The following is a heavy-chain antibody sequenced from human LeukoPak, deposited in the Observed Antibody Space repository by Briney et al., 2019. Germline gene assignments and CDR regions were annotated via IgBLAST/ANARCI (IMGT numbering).Heavy chain of an antibody. D-gene: IGHD6-19*01. CDR1: GFTFSSYA. Sequence: GGSLRLSCAASGFTFSSYAMSWVRQAPGKGLEWVSAISGSGGSTYYADSVKGRSTISRDNSKNTLYLQMNSLRAEDTAVYYCAKDRGRWDLWYSSGWYYFDYWGQGTLVTVSS. CDR2: ISGSGGST. V-gene: IGHV3-23*01. CDR3: AKDRGRWDLWYSSGWYYFDY. J-gene: IGHJ4*02.